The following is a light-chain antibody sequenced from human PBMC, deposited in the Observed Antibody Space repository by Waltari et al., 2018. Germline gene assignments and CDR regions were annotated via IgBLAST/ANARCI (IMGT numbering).Light chain of an antibody. CDR1: QSVRNF. CDR3: QQGYMTPRT. Sequence: DLPITQSSSSPAASVGDRVTHTCRASQSVRNFLNWYQQEPGKAPKLLIYATSSLQTGVPSRFSGSGSGTDFTFSISSLQPEDFAIYFCQQGYMTPRTFGQGTKVEIK. J-gene: IGKJ1*01. V-gene: IGKV1-39*01. CDR2: ATS.